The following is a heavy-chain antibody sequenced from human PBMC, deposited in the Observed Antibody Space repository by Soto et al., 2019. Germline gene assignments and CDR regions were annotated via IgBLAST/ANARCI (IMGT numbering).Heavy chain of an antibody. CDR2: IIPILGIA. CDR1: GGTFSSYT. D-gene: IGHD2-15*01. V-gene: IGHV1-69*02. Sequence: SVKVSCKASGGTFSSYTISWVRQAPGQGLEWMGRIIPILGIANYAQKFQGRVTITADKSTSTAYMELSSLRSEDTAVYYCALDRGVVVAATGDYWGQGTLVTVSS. J-gene: IGHJ4*02. CDR3: ALDRGVVVAATGDY.